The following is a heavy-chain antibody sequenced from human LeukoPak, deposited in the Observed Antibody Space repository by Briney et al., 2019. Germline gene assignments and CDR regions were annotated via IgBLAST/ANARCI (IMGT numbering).Heavy chain of an antibody. Sequence: GGSLRLSCAASGFTFSSYAIHWVRQAPGKGLEWVAVISSDGRDKHHADSVKGRFTISRDNSKNTLYLQTNSLRAEDTAVYYCAKDLRRIAACYFDYWGQGTLVTVSS. CDR3: AKDLRRIAACYFDY. V-gene: IGHV3-30*18. D-gene: IGHD6-25*01. CDR2: ISSDGRDK. J-gene: IGHJ4*02. CDR1: GFTFSSYA.